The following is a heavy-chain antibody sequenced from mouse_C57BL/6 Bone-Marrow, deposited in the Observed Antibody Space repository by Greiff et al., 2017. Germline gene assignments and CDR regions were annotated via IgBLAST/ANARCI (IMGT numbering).Heavy chain of an antibody. V-gene: IGHV2-9*01. J-gene: IGHJ4*01. CDR2: IWGGGST. Sequence: QVQLQQSGPGLVAPSQRLSITCTVSGFSLTSYGVDWVRQPPGKGLEWLGVIWGGGSTNYNSALMSRLSISKDNSKSQVFLKMNSLQTDDTAMYYCAKHEGGGNHPYAMDYWGQGTSVTVSS. D-gene: IGHD1-1*02. CDR3: AKHEGGGNHPYAMDY. CDR1: GFSLTSYG.